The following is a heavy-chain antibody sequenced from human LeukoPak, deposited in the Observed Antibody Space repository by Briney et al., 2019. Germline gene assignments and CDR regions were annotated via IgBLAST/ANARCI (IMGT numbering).Heavy chain of an antibody. D-gene: IGHD4-17*01. CDR1: GGSFSAYY. V-gene: IGHV4-34*01. CDR3: ARDFDNGAS. Sequence: PSETLSLTCAVYGGSFSAYYWSWIREPPGKGLEWIGEINHSGSTHYNPSLKSRVTMSVDTSKNQLSLKLTSVTAADTAVYYCARDFDNGASWGPGTRVTVSS. CDR2: INHSGST. J-gene: IGHJ4*02.